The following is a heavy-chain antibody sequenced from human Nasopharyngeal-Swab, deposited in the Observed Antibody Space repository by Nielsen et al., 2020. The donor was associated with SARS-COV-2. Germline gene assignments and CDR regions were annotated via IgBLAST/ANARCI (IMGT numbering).Heavy chain of an antibody. CDR3: ARDGGYCSSTSCYGGFDY. CDR1: GFTFDDYG. D-gene: IGHD2-2*01. V-gene: IGHV3-20*04. CDR2: INWNGGST. J-gene: IGHJ4*02. Sequence: GESLKISCAASGFTFDDYGMSWVRQAPGKGLEWVSGINWNGGSTGYADSVKGRFTISRDNAKNSLYLQMNNLRAEDTALYYCARDGGYCSSTSCYGGFDYWGQGTLVTVSS.